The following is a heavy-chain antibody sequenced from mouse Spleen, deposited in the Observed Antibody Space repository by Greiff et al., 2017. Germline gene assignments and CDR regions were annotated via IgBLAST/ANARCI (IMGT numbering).Heavy chain of an antibody. J-gene: IGHJ2*01. Sequence: VQLQQSGAELVRPGASVTLSCKASGYTFTDYEMHWVKQTPVHGLEWIGAIDPETGGTAYNQKFKGKAILTADKSSSTAYMELRSLTSEDSAVYYCTRSRFTTATSDDWGQGTTLTVSS. V-gene: IGHV1-15*01. CDR2: IDPETGGT. CDR3: TRSRFTTATSDD. CDR1: GYTFTDYE. D-gene: IGHD1-2*01.